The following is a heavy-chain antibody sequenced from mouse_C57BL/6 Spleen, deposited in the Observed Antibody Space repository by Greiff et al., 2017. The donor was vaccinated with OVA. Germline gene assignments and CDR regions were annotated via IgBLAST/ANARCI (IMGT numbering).Heavy chain of an antibody. V-gene: IGHV14-3*01. CDR3: ALSTTVVPPDY. Sequence: VQLQQSVAELVRPGASVKLSCTASGFNIKNTYMHWVKQRPEKGLEWIGRIDPANGNTKYAPKFQGKATITAEKSSNTAYLQISSLTSEDTAIYYCALSTTVVPPDYWGQGTTLTVSS. CDR1: GFNIKNTY. D-gene: IGHD1-1*01. J-gene: IGHJ2*01. CDR2: IDPANGNT.